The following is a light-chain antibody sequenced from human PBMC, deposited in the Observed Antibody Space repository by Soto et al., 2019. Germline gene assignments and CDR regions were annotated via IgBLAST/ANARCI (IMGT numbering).Light chain of an antibody. Sequence: QSALTQPASVSGSPGQSITISCTGTTSDVGGFNYVSWYQQHPGKAPKLMIYEVNNRPSGLSNRFSGSKSGNTASLTISGLQAEDEADYYCSSYASGTTPVLFGGGTKVTVL. CDR2: EVN. CDR3: SSYASGTTPVL. CDR1: TSDVGGFNY. J-gene: IGLJ3*02. V-gene: IGLV2-14*01.